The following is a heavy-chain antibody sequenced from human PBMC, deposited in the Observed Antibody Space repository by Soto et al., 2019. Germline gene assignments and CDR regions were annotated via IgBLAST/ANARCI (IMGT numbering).Heavy chain of an antibody. Sequence: SETLSLTCTVSGDSISSSSYYWGWIRQPPGKGLEWIGSIYYSGSTYYNPSLNSRVTISVDTSKNQFSLQLRSVTAADTTVYYCARLLPQYCSGGSCYGIWFDPWGQGTLVTVSS. CDR3: ARLLPQYCSGGSCYGIWFDP. J-gene: IGHJ5*02. CDR1: GDSISSSSYY. D-gene: IGHD2-15*01. V-gene: IGHV4-39*01. CDR2: IYYSGST.